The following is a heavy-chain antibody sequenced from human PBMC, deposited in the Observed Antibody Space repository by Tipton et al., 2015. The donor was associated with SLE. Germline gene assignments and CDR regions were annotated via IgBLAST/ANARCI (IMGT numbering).Heavy chain of an antibody. J-gene: IGHJ4*02. D-gene: IGHD2-15*01. V-gene: IGHV4-59*01. CDR1: GGSISSYY. CDR2: IYHSGST. CDR3: ARVRGYCSCYPWYFDY. Sequence: TLSLTCTVSGGSISSYYWSWIRQPPGKGLEWIGSIYHSGSTYNNPSLKSRVTISVETSKNQFSLKLSSVTAADTAVYYCARVRGYCSCYPWYFDYWGQGTLVPVSS.